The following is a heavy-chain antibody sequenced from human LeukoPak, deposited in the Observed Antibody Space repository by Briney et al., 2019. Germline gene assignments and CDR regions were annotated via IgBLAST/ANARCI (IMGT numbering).Heavy chain of an antibody. V-gene: IGHV3-23*01. Sequence: GGSLRLSCAASGFTFSSYAMSWVRQAPGKGLEWVSAISGSGGSTYYADSVKGRFTISRDNSKNTLYLQMNSLRAEDTAVYYCARVWETIVGAPGAFDIWGQGTMVTVSS. J-gene: IGHJ3*02. CDR3: ARVWETIVGAPGAFDI. D-gene: IGHD1-26*01. CDR2: ISGSGGST. CDR1: GFTFSSYA.